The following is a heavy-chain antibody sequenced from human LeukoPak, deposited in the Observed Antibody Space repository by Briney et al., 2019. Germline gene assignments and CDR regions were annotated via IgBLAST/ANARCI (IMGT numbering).Heavy chain of an antibody. Sequence: SETLSLTCTVSGGSISSSSYYWGWIRQPPGKGLEWIGSIYHSGSTYYNPSLKSRVTISVDTSKNQFSLKLSSVTAADTAVYYCARVYFDLHFDYWGQGTLVTVSS. CDR3: ARVYFDLHFDY. CDR2: IYHSGST. CDR1: GGSISSSSYY. J-gene: IGHJ4*02. D-gene: IGHD2/OR15-2a*01. V-gene: IGHV4-39*01.